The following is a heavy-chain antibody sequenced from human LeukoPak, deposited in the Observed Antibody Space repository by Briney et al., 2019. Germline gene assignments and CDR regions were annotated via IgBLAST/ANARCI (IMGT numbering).Heavy chain of an antibody. V-gene: IGHV3-21*01. CDR3: ARAVDYYDAFDI. CDR1: GFTFSSYS. J-gene: IGHJ3*02. Sequence: PGGSLRLSCAASGFTFSSYSMNWVRQAPGKGLEWVSSISSSSSYIYYADSVKGRFTTSRDNAKNSLYLQMNSLRAEDTAVYYCARAVDYYDAFDIWGQGTMVTVSS. CDR2: ISSSSSYI. D-gene: IGHD3-10*01.